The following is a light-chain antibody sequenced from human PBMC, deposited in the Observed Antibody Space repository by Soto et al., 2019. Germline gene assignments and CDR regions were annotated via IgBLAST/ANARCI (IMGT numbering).Light chain of an antibody. V-gene: IGLV1-40*01. CDR2: GNS. CDR3: QSYDSSLSGSRDVV. J-gene: IGLJ2*01. CDR1: SSNIGAGYD. Sequence: QSVLTQPPSVSGAPGQRVTISCTGSSSNIGAGYDVHWYQQLPGTAPKLLIYGNSNRPSGVPDRFSGSKSGTSASLAITGLLAEDEADYYCQSYDSSLSGSRDVVFGGGTKLTVL.